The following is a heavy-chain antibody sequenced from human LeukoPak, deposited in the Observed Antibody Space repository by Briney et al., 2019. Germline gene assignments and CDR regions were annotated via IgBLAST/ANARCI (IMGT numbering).Heavy chain of an antibody. D-gene: IGHD3-3*01. V-gene: IGHV3-23*01. Sequence: GGSLRLSCAASEFTFSSYAMSWVRQAPGKGLEWVSAITASGGGTYYTDSVKGRFTISRDNSKNTLYLQMNSLRAEDTAVYYCAKRRFLESTPYYFDYWGQGTLVTVSS. CDR1: EFTFSSYA. CDR3: AKRRFLESTPYYFDY. J-gene: IGHJ4*02. CDR2: ITASGGGT.